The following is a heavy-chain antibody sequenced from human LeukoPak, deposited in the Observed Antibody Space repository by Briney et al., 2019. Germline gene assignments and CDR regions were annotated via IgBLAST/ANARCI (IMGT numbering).Heavy chain of an antibody. CDR3: AREGYASNWYPD. Sequence: PSETLSLTCTVSGGSISSSYWAWIRQPPGKGLEWIGYIYYSGTTNYNPSLKSRVTISVDTSKNQFSLKLRSVTAADTAMYYCAREGYASNWYPDWGPGTLVTVSS. CDR2: IYYSGTT. CDR1: GGSISSSY. V-gene: IGHV4-59*01. D-gene: IGHD6-13*01. J-gene: IGHJ4*02.